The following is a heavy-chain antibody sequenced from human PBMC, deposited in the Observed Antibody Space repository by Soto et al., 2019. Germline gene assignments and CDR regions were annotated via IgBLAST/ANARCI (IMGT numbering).Heavy chain of an antibody. V-gene: IGHV1-69*06. D-gene: IGHD6-19*01. CDR2: IIPLFGKA. CDR3: ATAHNSGWYFFDY. CDR1: GGSFSTLG. Sequence: GASVKHSCKASGGSFSTLGINWVRQAPGQGLEWMGGIIPLFGKARYAETSQGRVTITADTSTGTAYMEVSSLRSDDTAVFYCATAHNSGWYFFDYWGPGTLVTVSS. J-gene: IGHJ4*02.